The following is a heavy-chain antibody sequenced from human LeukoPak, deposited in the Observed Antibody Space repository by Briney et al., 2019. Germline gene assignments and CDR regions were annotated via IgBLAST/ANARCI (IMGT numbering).Heavy chain of an antibody. CDR1: GFTFSSYE. Sequence: PGGSLRLSCAASGFTFSSYEMNWVRQAPGRGLEWVSCISSSGSTVYYADSVKGRFTISGDNAKNSLYLQMNSLRAEDTAVYYCARFNTHLFGVVIIGRGYGMDVWGQGTTVTVSS. D-gene: IGHD3-3*01. V-gene: IGHV3-48*03. CDR3: ARFNTHLFGVVIIGRGYGMDV. CDR2: ISSSGSTV. J-gene: IGHJ6*02.